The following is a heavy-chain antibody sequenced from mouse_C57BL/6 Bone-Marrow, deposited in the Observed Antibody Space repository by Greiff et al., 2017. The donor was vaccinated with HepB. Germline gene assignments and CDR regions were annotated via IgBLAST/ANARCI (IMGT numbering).Heavy chain of an antibody. CDR1: GYAFSSSW. V-gene: IGHV1-82*01. D-gene: IGHD3-2*02. J-gene: IGHJ3*01. CDR3: ARQLSPWFAY. Sequence: QVQLQQSGPELVKPGASVKISCKASGYAFSSSWMNWVKQSPGKGLEWIGRIYPGDGDTNYNGKFKGKATLTADKSSSTAYMQLSSLTSEDSAVYFCARQLSPWFAYWGQGTLVTVSA. CDR2: IYPGDGDT.